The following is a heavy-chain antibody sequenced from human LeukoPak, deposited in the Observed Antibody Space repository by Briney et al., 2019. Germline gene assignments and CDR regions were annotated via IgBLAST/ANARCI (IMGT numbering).Heavy chain of an antibody. Sequence: PSETLSLTCAVYGGSFSGYYWSWIRQPPGKGLEWIGEINHSGSTNYNPSLKSRVTISVDTSKNQFSLKLSSVTAADTAVYYCATGLGIQLWLSWFDPWGQGTLVTVSA. D-gene: IGHD5-18*01. V-gene: IGHV4-34*01. CDR1: GGSFSGYY. CDR3: ATGLGIQLWLSWFDP. CDR2: INHSGST. J-gene: IGHJ5*02.